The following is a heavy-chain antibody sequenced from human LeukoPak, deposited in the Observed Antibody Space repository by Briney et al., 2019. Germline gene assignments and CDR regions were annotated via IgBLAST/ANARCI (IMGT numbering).Heavy chain of an antibody. CDR1: GFTFSSYS. CDR2: ISSTSSTI. J-gene: IGHJ6*02. V-gene: IGHV3-48*02. CDR3: ARANGMDV. Sequence: PGGSLRLSCAASGFTFSSYSMKWVRQAPGKGLEWVSYISSTSSTIYYADSVKGRFTISRDNAKNSLYLQMSSLRDDDTALYYCARANGMDVWGQGTTVTVSS.